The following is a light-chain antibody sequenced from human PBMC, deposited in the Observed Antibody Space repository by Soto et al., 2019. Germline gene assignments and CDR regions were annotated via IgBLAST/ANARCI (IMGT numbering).Light chain of an antibody. CDR3: QQYNSYSRT. Sequence: DIQMTQSPSTLSASVGDRVTITCRASQSIRTWLAWYQHKPGKAPKFLIYDASTVESGVPSRFSGSGSGTEFTLTISGLQPDDFATYYCQQYNSYSRTFGQGTKVDIK. CDR2: DAS. V-gene: IGKV1-5*01. CDR1: QSIRTW. J-gene: IGKJ1*01.